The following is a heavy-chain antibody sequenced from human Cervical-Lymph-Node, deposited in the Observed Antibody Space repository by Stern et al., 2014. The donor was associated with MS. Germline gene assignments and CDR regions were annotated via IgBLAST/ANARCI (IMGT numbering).Heavy chain of an antibody. D-gene: IGHD5-12*01. Sequence: VQLVESGSEAKKPGSSVKVSCKVSGGTFSTDKISWVRQAPGQGLEWMGGVSRILGKAVYAQKFQDRVTIIADESTSEVHMEMSSLRSEDTGVYYCARLGSGYDSSYLDFWGQGTRVTVSS. CDR3: ARLGSGYDSSYLDF. V-gene: IGHV1-69*01. CDR1: GGTFSTDK. CDR2: VSRILGKA. J-gene: IGHJ4*02.